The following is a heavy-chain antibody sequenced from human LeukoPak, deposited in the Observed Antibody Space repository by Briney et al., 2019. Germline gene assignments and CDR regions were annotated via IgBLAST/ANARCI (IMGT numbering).Heavy chain of an antibody. J-gene: IGHJ1*01. CDR2: ISGSGGST. Sequence: PGGSLRLSCAASGFTFSSYAMSWVRQALGKGLEWVSAISGSGGSTYYADSVKGRFTISRDNSKNTLYLQMNSLRAEDTAVYYCAKEGGYYDSSGYYYRYFQHWGQGTLVTVSS. CDR1: GFTFSSYA. D-gene: IGHD3-22*01. V-gene: IGHV3-23*01. CDR3: AKEGGYYDSSGYYYRYFQH.